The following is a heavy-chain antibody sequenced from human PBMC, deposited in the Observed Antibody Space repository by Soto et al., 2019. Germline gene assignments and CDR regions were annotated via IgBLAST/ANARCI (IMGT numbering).Heavy chain of an antibody. D-gene: IGHD2-15*01. CDR2: IYYSGST. CDR3: ARPQKGYCSGGSCYSLTYDAFDI. CDR1: GGSISSSSYY. Sequence: PSETLSLTCTVSGGSISSSSYYWGWIRQPPGKGLEWIGSIYYSGSTYYNPSLKSRVTISEDTSKNQFSLKLSSVTAADTAVYYCARPQKGYCSGGSCYSLTYDAFDIWGQGTMVTVSS. J-gene: IGHJ3*02. V-gene: IGHV4-39*01.